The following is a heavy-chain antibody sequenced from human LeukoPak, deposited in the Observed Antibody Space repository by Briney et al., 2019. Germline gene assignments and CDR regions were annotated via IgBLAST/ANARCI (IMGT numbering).Heavy chain of an antibody. CDR3: APPPSGWLQFLSVS. D-gene: IGHD3-3*01. CDR2: INHSGST. CDR1: GGSFSGYY. V-gene: IGHV4-34*01. J-gene: IGHJ5*02. Sequence: SETLSLTCAVYGGSFSGYYWSWIRQPPGKGLEWIGEINHSGSTNYNPSLTSRVTISVDTSKNQFSLKLSSVTAADTAVYYCAPPPSGWLQFLSVSWGQGTLVTVSS.